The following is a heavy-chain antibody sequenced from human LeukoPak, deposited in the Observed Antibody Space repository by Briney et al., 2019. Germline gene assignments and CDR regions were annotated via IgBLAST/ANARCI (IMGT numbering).Heavy chain of an antibody. Sequence: GGSLRLSCAASGFTFSNYAMSWVRQAPGKGLEWVSIISGNGERTYYADSVKGRFSISRDNSKNTLYLQMNSLRAEDTAVYYCAKDPPRSDIVVVVAATENYWGQGTLVTVSS. J-gene: IGHJ4*02. V-gene: IGHV3-23*01. D-gene: IGHD2-15*01. CDR3: AKDPPRSDIVVVVAATENY. CDR2: ISGNGERT. CDR1: GFTFSNYA.